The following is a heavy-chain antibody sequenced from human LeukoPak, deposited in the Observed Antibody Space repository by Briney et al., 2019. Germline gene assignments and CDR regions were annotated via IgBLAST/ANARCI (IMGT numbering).Heavy chain of an antibody. CDR1: GGTFSSYD. V-gene: IGHV1-8*02. CDR2: MNPNSGNT. Sequence: ASVKVSCKASGGTFSSYDINWVRQATGQGLEWMGWMNPNSGNTGYAQKFQGRVTMTRNTSISTAYMELSSLRSEDTAVYYCARGGWELSTDAFDIWGQGTMVTVSS. CDR3: ARGGWELSTDAFDI. J-gene: IGHJ3*02. D-gene: IGHD1-26*01.